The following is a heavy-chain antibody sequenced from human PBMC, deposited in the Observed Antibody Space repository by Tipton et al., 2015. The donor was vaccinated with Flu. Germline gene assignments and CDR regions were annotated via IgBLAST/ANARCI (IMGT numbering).Heavy chain of an antibody. D-gene: IGHD3-10*01. J-gene: IGHJ6*02. V-gene: IGHV1-69*01. CDR2: IIPIFGTA. CDR1: GGTFSSYA. Sequence: QLVQSGAEVKKPGSSVKVSCKASGGTFSSYAISWVRQAPGQGLEWMGGIIPIFGTANYAQKFQGRVTITADESTSTAYMELSSLRSGDTAVFSWAGVLRPPGVPYYGMDVWGQGTTVTVSS. CDR3: AGVLRPPGVPYYGMDV.